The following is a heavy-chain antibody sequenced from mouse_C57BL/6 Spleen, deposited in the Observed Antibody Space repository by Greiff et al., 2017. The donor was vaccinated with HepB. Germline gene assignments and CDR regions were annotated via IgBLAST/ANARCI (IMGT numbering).Heavy chain of an antibody. J-gene: IGHJ2*01. CDR1: GYTFTSYW. Sequence: VQLQQPGAELVKPGASVKLSCKASGYTFTSYWIPWVKQRPGQGLEWIGDIYPGSGSTNYNEKFKGKATLTVDTSSSTAYMQLSSLTSEAAAVYYGARGGYSNYHFDYWGQGTTLTVSS. CDR2: IYPGSGST. D-gene: IGHD2-5*01. CDR3: ARGGYSNYHFDY. V-gene: IGHV1-55*01.